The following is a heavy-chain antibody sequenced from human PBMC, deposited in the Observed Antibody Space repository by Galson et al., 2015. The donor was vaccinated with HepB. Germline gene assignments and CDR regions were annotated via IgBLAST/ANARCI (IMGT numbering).Heavy chain of an antibody. J-gene: IGHJ4*02. V-gene: IGHV3-64D*06. D-gene: IGHD3-10*01. CDR3: AKVNYGSESYDDY. CDR2: ISGNGDIT. CDR1: GFTFRNYA. Sequence: SLRLSCAASGFTFRNYAMHWVRQAPGKGLDFVSAISGNGDITYYADSVKGRFSISRDNSKNIVYFQMTSLRLEDTAVYYCAKVNYGSESYDDYWCQGTMLT.